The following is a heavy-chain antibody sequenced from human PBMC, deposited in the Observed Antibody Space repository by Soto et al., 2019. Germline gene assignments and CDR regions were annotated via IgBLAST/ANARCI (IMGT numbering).Heavy chain of an antibody. CDR1: GGSFSGYY. V-gene: IGHV4-34*01. Sequence: SETLSLTCAVYGGSFSGYYWSWIRQPPGKGLEWIGEINHSGSTNYSPSPKSRVTISVDTSKNQFSLKLSSVTAADTAVYYCARGLSSSGWTYYYYYYGMDVWGQGTTVTVSS. D-gene: IGHD6-19*01. J-gene: IGHJ6*02. CDR2: INHSGST. CDR3: ARGLSSSGWTYYYYYYGMDV.